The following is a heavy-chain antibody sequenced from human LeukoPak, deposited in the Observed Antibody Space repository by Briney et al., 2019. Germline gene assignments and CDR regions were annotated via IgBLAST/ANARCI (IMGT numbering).Heavy chain of an antibody. V-gene: IGHV4-34*01. CDR2: INHSGRT. CDR1: SGSFSGYY. CDR3: ARMAAMVTLDY. D-gene: IGHD5-18*01. Sequence: PSETLSLTCAVYSGSFSGYYWSWIRQPPGKGLEWIGEINHSGRTNYNPSLKSRVTISVDTSKNQFSLNLSSVTAADTAVYYCARMAAMVTLDYWGQGTLVTVSS. J-gene: IGHJ4*02.